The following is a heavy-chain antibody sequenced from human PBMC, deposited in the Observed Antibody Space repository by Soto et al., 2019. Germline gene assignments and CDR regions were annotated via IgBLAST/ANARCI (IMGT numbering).Heavy chain of an antibody. D-gene: IGHD4-4*01. V-gene: IGHV1-2*02. CDR1: GYTFSVYH. CDR2: VHPNSGGT. J-gene: IGHJ6*02. CDR3: AKELQRGVDV. Sequence: QVHLVQSGAEVKQPGASVKVSCKASGYTFSVYHMHWVRQAPGQGLEWMGWVHPNSGGTNYAQSFEGSLTMTRDTSITTAYMELSRLTSDSTAVYYSAKELQRGVDVWGQGTTVTVSS.